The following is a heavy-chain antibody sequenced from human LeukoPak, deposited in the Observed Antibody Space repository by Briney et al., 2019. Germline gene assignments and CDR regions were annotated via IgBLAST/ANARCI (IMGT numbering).Heavy chain of an antibody. CDR3: ARHGNYYDTSQSDP. D-gene: IGHD3-22*01. CDR1: GGSISSGDYY. V-gene: IGHV4-30-4*08. Sequence: SQTLSLTCTVSGGSISSGDYYWSWIRQPPGKGLEWIGYIYYSGSTYYNPSLKSRVTISVDTSKNQFSLKLSSVTAADTAVYYCARHGNYYDTSQSDPWGQGTLVTVSS. J-gene: IGHJ5*02. CDR2: IYYSGST.